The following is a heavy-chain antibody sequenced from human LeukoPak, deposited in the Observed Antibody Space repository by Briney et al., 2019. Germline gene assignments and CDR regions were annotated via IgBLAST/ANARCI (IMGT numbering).Heavy chain of an antibody. CDR1: GFTFSSYE. V-gene: IGHV3-48*03. CDR3: ARDHLDTSAGTFYYYMDV. D-gene: IGHD3-10*01. J-gene: IGHJ6*03. CDR2: ISSSGTI. Sequence: GGSLRLSCAASGFTFSSYEMNWVRQAPGKGLEWVSYISSSGTIYYADSVKGRFTISRDNTKNSLYLQMNSLRAEDTAVYYCARDHLDTSAGTFYYYMDVWGKGTTVTISS.